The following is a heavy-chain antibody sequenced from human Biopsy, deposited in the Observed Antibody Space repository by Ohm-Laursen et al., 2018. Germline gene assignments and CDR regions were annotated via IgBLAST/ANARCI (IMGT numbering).Heavy chain of an antibody. CDR3: AREPVVEHSFLYGMDV. CDR1: GYNFPTHY. V-gene: IGHV1-46*01. J-gene: IGHJ6*02. CDR2: INPRSGST. Sequence: GASVKVSCKASGYNFPTHYMHWVRQAPGQGLEWMAMINPRSGSTFYAQKFQDRVTMTRDTSTSTVYMELSSLRSEDTAVYFCAREPVVEHSFLYGMDVWGQGTTVTVSS. D-gene: IGHD2-15*01.